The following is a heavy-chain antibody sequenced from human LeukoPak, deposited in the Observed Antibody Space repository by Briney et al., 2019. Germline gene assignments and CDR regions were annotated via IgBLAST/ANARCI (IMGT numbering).Heavy chain of an antibody. CDR2: IYYSGST. Sequence: PSETLSLTCAVYGGSFSGYYWGWIRQPPGKGLEWIGSIYYSGSTYYNPSLKSRVTISVDTSKNQFSLKPSSVTAADTAVYYCARRVRIFGVVITNYFDYWGQGTLVTVSS. D-gene: IGHD3-3*01. J-gene: IGHJ4*02. V-gene: IGHV4-39*01. CDR1: GGSFSGYY. CDR3: ARRVRIFGVVITNYFDY.